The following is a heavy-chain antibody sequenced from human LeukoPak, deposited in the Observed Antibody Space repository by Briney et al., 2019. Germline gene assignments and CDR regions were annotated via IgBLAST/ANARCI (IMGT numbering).Heavy chain of an antibody. V-gene: IGHV3-7*01. CDR2: IKQDGSEK. CDR3: ARYDILTGYRPNFDY. CDR1: GFTFSSYW. D-gene: IGHD3-9*01. J-gene: IGHJ4*02. Sequence: GGSLRLSCAASGFTFSSYWMSWVRQAPGKGLEWVANIKQDGSEKYYVDSVKGRFTISRDNAKNSLYLQMNSLRAEDTAVYYCARYDILTGYRPNFDYWGQGTLVTVSS.